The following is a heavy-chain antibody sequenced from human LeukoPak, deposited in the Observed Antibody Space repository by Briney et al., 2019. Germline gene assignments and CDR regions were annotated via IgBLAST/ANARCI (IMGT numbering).Heavy chain of an antibody. Sequence: GGSLRLSCAASGFTFSSYVMSWVRQAPGKGLEWVSAISGSGGSTYYADSVKGRFTISRDNSKNTLYLQMNSLRAEDTAVYYCAKDPQYYDILTGYPAFDYWGQGTLVTVSS. V-gene: IGHV3-23*01. CDR3: AKDPQYYDILTGYPAFDY. CDR1: GFTFSSYV. D-gene: IGHD3-9*01. CDR2: ISGSGGST. J-gene: IGHJ4*02.